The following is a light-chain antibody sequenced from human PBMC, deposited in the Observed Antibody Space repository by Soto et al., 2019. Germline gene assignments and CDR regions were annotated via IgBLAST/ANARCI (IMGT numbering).Light chain of an antibody. CDR1: HSVSSSY. J-gene: IGKJ4*01. Sequence: IVLKQSSRTLSLSQEERATLSCRASHSVSSSYLAWYQQKPGQAPRLLIYDASSRATGIPDRFSGSGSGTDFTLTISRLEREDCAVYYCQQYGISPLTFGGGTKVDIK. V-gene: IGKV3-20*01. CDR3: QQYGISPLT. CDR2: DAS.